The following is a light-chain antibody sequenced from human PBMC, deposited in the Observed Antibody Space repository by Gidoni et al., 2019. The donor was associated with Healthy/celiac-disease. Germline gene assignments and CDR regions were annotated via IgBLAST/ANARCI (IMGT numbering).Light chain of an antibody. CDR3: QQYDNLLL. V-gene: IGKV1-33*01. CDR2: DAS. J-gene: IGKJ2*01. Sequence: PPPLSAYGADRDTMSRQASQDISYYLEWYQKKPRKAPKLLSSDASNLETGVPSRFSGSGSGTDFTFTISRLQPEDIATYYCQQYDNLLLFGQGTKLEIK. CDR1: QDISYY.